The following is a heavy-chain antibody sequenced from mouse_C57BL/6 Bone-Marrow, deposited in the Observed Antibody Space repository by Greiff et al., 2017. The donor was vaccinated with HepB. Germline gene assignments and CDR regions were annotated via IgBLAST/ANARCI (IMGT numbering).Heavy chain of an antibody. D-gene: IGHD2-2*01. J-gene: IGHJ2*01. CDR2: IYPGSGST. V-gene: IGHV1-55*01. CDR1: GYTFTSYW. Sequence: QVQLKQSGAELVKPGASVKMSCKASGYTFTSYWITWVKQRPGQGLEWIGDIYPGSGSTNYNEKFKSKATLTVDTSSSTAYMQLSSLTSEDSAVYYCAREGVWLRNYWGQGTTLTVSS. CDR3: AREGVWLRNY.